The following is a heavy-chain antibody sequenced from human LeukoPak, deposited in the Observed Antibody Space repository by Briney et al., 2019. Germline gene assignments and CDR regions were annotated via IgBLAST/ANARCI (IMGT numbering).Heavy chain of an antibody. CDR3: ARGGDCDSSENDAFDI. CDR1: GYTFTGYY. CDR2: INPNSGGT. D-gene: IGHD2-21*02. V-gene: IGHV1-2*02. Sequence: GASVKVSCKASGYTFTGYYMHWVRQAPGQGLEWMGWINPNSGGTNYAQKFQGRVTMTRDTSISTAYMELSRLRSDDTAVYYCARGGDCDSSENDAFDIWGQGTMVTVSS. J-gene: IGHJ3*02.